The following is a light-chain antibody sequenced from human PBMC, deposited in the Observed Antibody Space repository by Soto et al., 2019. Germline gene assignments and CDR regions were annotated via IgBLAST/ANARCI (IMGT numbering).Light chain of an antibody. CDR3: QQYHSSPPTFT. J-gene: IGKJ2*01. CDR2: GAS. Sequence: EIVLTQSPGTLSLSPGERASLSCRASQSVISSYLAWYQQKPGQAPRLLFYGASNRATGIPDRFSGSGSGTDFTLTISRLEPEDFAMYFCQQYHSSPPTFTFGQGTKLEI. V-gene: IGKV3-20*01. CDR1: QSVISSY.